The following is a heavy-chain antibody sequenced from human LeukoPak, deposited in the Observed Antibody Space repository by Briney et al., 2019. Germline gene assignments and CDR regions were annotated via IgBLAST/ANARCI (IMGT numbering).Heavy chain of an antibody. V-gene: IGHV1-18*01. CDR2: MNPNSGNT. D-gene: IGHD3-10*01. CDR3: ARDRRPLLWFGELSFYYYYYMDV. J-gene: IGHJ6*03. Sequence: ASVKVSRKASGYTFTSYDINWVRQATGQGLEWMGWMNPNSGNTNYAQKLQGRVTMTTDTSTSTAYMELRSLRSDDTAVYYCARDRRPLLWFGELSFYYYYYMDVWGKGTTVTISS. CDR1: GYTFTSYD.